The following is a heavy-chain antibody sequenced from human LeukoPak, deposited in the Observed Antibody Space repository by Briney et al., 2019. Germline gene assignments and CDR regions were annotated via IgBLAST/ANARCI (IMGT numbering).Heavy chain of an antibody. Sequence: SETLSLTCTVSGGSISSSSYYWGWIRQPPGKGLEWIGSIYYSGSTYYNPSLQSRVTISVDTSNNQFSLRLRSVTAADTAVYYCVRQRGRRVWFDPWGQGTLVTVSS. CDR2: IYYSGST. CDR1: GGSISSSSYY. V-gene: IGHV4-39*01. CDR3: VRQRGRRVWFDP. J-gene: IGHJ5*02. D-gene: IGHD3-10*01.